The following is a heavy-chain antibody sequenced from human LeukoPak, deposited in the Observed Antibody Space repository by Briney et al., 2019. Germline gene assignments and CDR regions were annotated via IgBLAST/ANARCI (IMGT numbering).Heavy chain of an antibody. CDR3: ARVTPDSGYDYAIAVAGYSWFDP. Sequence: GGSLRLSCAASGFTFSRYWMSWVRQAPGRGLEWVSSISSSSSYIYYADSVKGRFTISRDNAKNSLYLQMNSLRAEDTAVYYCARVTPDSGYDYAIAVAGYSWFDPWGQGTLVTVSS. D-gene: IGHD5-12*01. V-gene: IGHV3-21*01. J-gene: IGHJ5*02. CDR1: GFTFSRYW. CDR2: ISSSSSYI.